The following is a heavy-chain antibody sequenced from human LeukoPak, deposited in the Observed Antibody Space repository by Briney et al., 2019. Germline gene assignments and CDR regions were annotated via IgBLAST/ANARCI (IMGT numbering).Heavy chain of an antibody. V-gene: IGHV1-69*13. CDR3: AREGDYYDSSGYYYFDY. CDR2: IIPIFGTA. J-gene: IGHJ4*02. Sequence: SVKVSCKASGYTFTSYDISWVRQAPGQGLEWMGGIIPIFGTANYAQKFQGRVTITADESTSTAYMELSSLRSEDTAVYYCAREGDYYDSSGYYYFDYWGQGTLVTVSS. D-gene: IGHD3-22*01. CDR1: GYTFTSYD.